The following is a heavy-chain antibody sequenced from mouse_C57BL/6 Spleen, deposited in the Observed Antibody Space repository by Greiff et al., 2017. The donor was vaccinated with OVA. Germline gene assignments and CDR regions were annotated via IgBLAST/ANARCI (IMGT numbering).Heavy chain of an antibody. CDR3: ARGGYYDYDGRYWYFDV. Sequence: QVQLQQSGAELARPGASVKLSCKASGYTFTSYGISWVKQRTGQGLEWIGEIYPRSGNTYYNEKFKGKATLTADKSSSTAYMELRSLTSADSAVYSGARGGYYDYDGRYWYFDVWGTGTTVTVSS. D-gene: IGHD2-4*01. CDR2: IYPRSGNT. V-gene: IGHV1-81*01. J-gene: IGHJ1*03. CDR1: GYTFTSYG.